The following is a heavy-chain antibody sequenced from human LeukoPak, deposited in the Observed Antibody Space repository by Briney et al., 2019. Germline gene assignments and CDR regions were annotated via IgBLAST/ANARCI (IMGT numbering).Heavy chain of an antibody. V-gene: IGHV1-18*01. CDR2: VSGYTGNT. J-gene: IGHJ4*02. Sequence: ASVKVSCKTSGYTFTTYGVSWVRQAPGQGLEWMGWVSGYTGNTNYAERFQGRVTMTTDTSTSTVYMELTSLRSDDTAVYYCARGEVSASLYYFDFWGQGTLVTVTS. D-gene: IGHD2-2*01. CDR1: GYTFTTYG. CDR3: ARGEVSASLYYFDF.